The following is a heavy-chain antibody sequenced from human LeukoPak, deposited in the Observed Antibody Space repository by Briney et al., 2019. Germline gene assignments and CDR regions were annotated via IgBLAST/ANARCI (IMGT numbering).Heavy chain of an antibody. CDR3: AREGYSSSWYYFDY. CDR2: ISSSSSYI. D-gene: IGHD6-13*01. V-gene: IGHV3-21*01. CDR1: GFTFSSYS. J-gene: IGHJ4*02. Sequence: GGSLRLSCAASGFTFSSYSMNWVRQAPGKGLEWVSSISSSSSYIYYADSAKGRFTISRDNAKNSLYLQMNSLRAEDTAVYYCAREGYSSSWYYFDYWGQGTLVTVSS.